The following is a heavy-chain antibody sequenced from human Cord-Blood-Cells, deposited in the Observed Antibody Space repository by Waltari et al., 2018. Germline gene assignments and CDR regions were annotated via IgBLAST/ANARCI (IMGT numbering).Heavy chain of an antibody. J-gene: IGHJ4*02. V-gene: IGHV4-59*01. CDR3: AREIGLGSGWFDY. CDR2: IYYSGST. D-gene: IGHD6-19*01. CDR1: GGSISSYY. Sequence: QVQLQESGPGLVKPSETLSLTCTVSGGSISSYYWSWIRQPPGKGLEWIGYIYYSGSTNYNPSLKRRVTISVDTSKNQFSLKLSSVTAADTAVYYCAREIGLGSGWFDYWGQGTLVTVSS.